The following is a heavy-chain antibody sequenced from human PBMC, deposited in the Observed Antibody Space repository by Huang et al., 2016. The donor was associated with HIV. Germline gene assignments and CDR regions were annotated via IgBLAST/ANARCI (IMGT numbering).Heavy chain of an antibody. Sequence: QLQLQESGPGLVKPSEALSLTCIVSGGSISNKNHYWGWIRQPPGKGLEWLGSIFYTGTTYYNPSLKTRVTMSVDTSKDHFSLKMTSVTAADTALYYCARLHSDLWGGYYMAFDFWGRGTLVTVSS. CDR1: GGSISNKNHY. D-gene: IGHD3-3*01. J-gene: IGHJ5*01. V-gene: IGHV4-39*02. CDR3: ARLHSDLWGGYYMAFDF. CDR2: IFYTGTT.